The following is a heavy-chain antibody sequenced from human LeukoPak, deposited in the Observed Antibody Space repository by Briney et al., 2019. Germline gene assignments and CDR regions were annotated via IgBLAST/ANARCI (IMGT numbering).Heavy chain of an antibody. V-gene: IGHV3-15*01. D-gene: IGHD3-22*01. Sequence: GGSLRLSCAASGFTFSNAWMSRVRQAPGKGLEWVGRIKSKTDGGTTDYAAPVKGRFTISRDDSKNTLYLQMNSLKTEDTAVYYCTTRGYYDSSGYGDYWGQGTLVTVSS. CDR2: IKSKTDGGTT. CDR1: GFTFSNAW. J-gene: IGHJ4*02. CDR3: TTRGYYDSSGYGDY.